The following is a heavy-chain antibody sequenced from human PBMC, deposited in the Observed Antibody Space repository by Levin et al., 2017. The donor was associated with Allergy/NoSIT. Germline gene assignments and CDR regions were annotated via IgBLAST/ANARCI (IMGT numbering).Heavy chain of an antibody. CDR2: ISAYYGDT. J-gene: IGHJ4*02. CDR1: GYPFSTYR. CDR3: ARDGEAGPNGGH. V-gene: IGHV1-18*01. D-gene: IGHD3-10*01. Sequence: GESLKISCKASGYPFSTYRISWVRQAPGQGLEWMGWISAYYGDTKYAEKVQGRVTMTTDTLTNTAYMELRSLRSDDTAVYYCARDGEAGPNGGHWGQGTLVTVSS.